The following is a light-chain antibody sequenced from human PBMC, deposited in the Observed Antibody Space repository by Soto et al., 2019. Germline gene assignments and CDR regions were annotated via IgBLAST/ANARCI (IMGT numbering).Light chain of an antibody. CDR1: SSDVGGYNY. CDR2: EVS. J-gene: IGLJ2*01. Sequence: QSALTQPASVSGSPGQSITFSCTGTSSDVGGYNYVSWYQQHPGKAPKLMIYEVSNRPSGVSNRFSGSKSGNTASLTISGLQAEDDADYYCSSYTSSRVVVFGGGTKVTVL. CDR3: SSYTSSRVVV. V-gene: IGLV2-14*01.